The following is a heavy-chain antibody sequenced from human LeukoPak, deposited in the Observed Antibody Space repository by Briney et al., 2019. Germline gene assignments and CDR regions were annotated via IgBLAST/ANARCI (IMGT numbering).Heavy chain of an antibody. D-gene: IGHD2-21*02. J-gene: IGHJ4*02. CDR1: GFPVSKTY. CDR2: IYSGGNT. V-gene: IGHV3-53*01. CDR3: ARGTVTAPDY. Sequence: GGSLRLPCAVSGFPVSKTYMSWVRQAPGKGLEWVSIIYSGGNTYYADSVKGRFTISRNNSKNTLYLQMNRLRPEDTAVYYCARGTVTAPDYWGQGTLVTVSS.